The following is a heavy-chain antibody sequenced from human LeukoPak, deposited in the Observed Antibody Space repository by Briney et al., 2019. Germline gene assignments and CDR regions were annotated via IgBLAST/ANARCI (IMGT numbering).Heavy chain of an antibody. Sequence: GGSLRLSCAASGFTFSDCYMSWIRQAPGKGLEWVSYISSSGSTIYYADSVKGRFTISRDNAKNSLYLQMNSLRAEDTAVYYCASFLRYDYQSPLDYWGQGTLVTVSS. CDR2: ISSSGSTI. CDR3: ASFLRYDYQSPLDY. V-gene: IGHV3-11*01. J-gene: IGHJ4*02. D-gene: IGHD5-12*01. CDR1: GFTFSDCY.